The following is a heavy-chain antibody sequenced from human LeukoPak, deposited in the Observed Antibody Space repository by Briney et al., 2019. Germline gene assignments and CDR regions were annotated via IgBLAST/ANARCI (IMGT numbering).Heavy chain of an antibody. V-gene: IGHV3-74*01. CDR1: GFTFSDYW. CDR2: INNDGSNT. Sequence: PGGSLRLSCAASGFTFSDYWMHWVRQVPGKGLLWVSRINNDGSNTNYADSVKGRFTISRDNAKNSLYLQMNSLRAEDTAVCYCARMVTALDYWGQGTLVSVSS. D-gene: IGHD2-21*02. CDR3: ARMVTALDY. J-gene: IGHJ4*02.